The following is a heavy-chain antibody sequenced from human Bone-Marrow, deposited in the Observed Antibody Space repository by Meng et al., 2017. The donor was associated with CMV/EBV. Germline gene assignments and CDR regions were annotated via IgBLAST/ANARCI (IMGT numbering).Heavy chain of an antibody. CDR3: AREGTVGAFRVVYYYFYGMDV. CDR2: ISYDGSNK. CDR1: GFTFSSYA. D-gene: IGHD1-26*01. Sequence: GGSLRLSCAASGFTFSSYAMHWVRQAPGKGLEWVAVISYDGSNKYYADSVKGRFTISRDNSKNTLYLQMNSLRAEGTGVYYCAREGTVGAFRVVYYYFYGMDVWGQGTTVTVSS. J-gene: IGHJ6*02. V-gene: IGHV3-30*04.